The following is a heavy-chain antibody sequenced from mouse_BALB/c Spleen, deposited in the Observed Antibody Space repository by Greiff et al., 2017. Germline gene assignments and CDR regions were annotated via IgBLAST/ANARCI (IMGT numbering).Heavy chain of an antibody. J-gene: IGHJ3*01. V-gene: IGHV5-6*01. CDR2: ISSGGSYT. Sequence: EVQVVESGGDLVKPGGSLKLSCAASGFTFSSYGMSWVRQTPDKKLEWVATISSGGSYTYYPDSVKGRFTISRDNAKNTLYLQMSSLKSEDTAMYYCARQELTGSPYWGQGTLVTVSA. CDR1: GFTFSSYG. CDR3: ARQELTGSPY. D-gene: IGHD4-1*01.